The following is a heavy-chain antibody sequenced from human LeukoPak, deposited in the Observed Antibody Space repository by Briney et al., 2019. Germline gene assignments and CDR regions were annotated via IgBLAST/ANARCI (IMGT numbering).Heavy chain of an antibody. CDR3: ARDRGSSWYDAFDI. CDR1: GGSISSGSYY. J-gene: IGHJ3*02. Sequence: SQTLSLTCTVSGGSISSGSYYWSWIRQPAGKGLEWIGRIYTSGSTNYNPSLKSRVTISVDTSKNQFSLKLSSVTAADTAVYYCARDRGSSWYDAFDIWGQGTMVTVSS. CDR2: IYTSGST. D-gene: IGHD6-13*01. V-gene: IGHV4-61*02.